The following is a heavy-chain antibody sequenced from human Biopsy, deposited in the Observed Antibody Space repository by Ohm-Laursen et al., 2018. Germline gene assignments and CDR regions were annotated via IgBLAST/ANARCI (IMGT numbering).Heavy chain of an antibody. D-gene: IGHD6-13*01. Sequence: EASVKVSCKASGDTFTTSAISWVRQVPGQGLDWMGRIIPILGTVDYGQNFQGRVTIRADTSTTFLELTSLRYDDTAVYYCASGDIWGIGLDVWGLGTTVTVSS. CDR2: IIPILGTV. CDR3: ASGDIWGIGLDV. V-gene: IGHV1-69*04. CDR1: GDTFTTSA. J-gene: IGHJ6*02.